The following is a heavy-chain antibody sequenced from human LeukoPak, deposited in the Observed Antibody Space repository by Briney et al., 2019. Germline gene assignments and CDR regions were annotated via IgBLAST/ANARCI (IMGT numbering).Heavy chain of an antibody. V-gene: IGHV3-23*01. CDR3: AKDVRDIVVLIDTYMY. CDR2: ISGGGGRT. D-gene: IGHD2-21*01. Sequence: GGSLRLSCVASGFMFNKYGMSWVRQAPGKWLEWVSVISGGGGRTYYGGSVKGRFTISRDNSKNTVYLQMNSLRAEDTAVYYCAKDVRDIVVLIDTYMYWGQGTLVTVSS. J-gene: IGHJ4*02. CDR1: GFMFNKYG.